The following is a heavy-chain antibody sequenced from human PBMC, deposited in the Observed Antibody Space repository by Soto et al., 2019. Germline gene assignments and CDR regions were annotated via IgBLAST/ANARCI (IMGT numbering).Heavy chain of an antibody. Sequence: QVQLVESGGGVVQPGTSLRLTCVGSGFSLRNHAMHWVRQAPGKGLEWLAQIWFDGSNKYYADSVRGRFTISRDNSKNTAFLQMNGLRVEDSAVYYCARDGQQMTPYAMDVWGQGTTVTVS. CDR2: IWFDGSNK. CDR1: GFSLRNHA. CDR3: ARDGQQMTPYAMDV. J-gene: IGHJ6*02. V-gene: IGHV3-33*01. D-gene: IGHD6-13*01.